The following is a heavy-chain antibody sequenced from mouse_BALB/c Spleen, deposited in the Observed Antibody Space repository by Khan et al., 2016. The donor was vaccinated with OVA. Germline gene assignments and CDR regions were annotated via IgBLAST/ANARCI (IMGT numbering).Heavy chain of an antibody. CDR1: GYSFTGYF. CDR2: INPHIGET. V-gene: IGHV1-20*02. J-gene: IGHJ2*01. D-gene: IGHD1-1*01. Sequence: VQLKESGPELVKPGASVKISCKASGYSFTGYFMNWVMQSHGKRLEWIGRINPHIGETFYNQKFTDKATLTVDESSTPAHMELRSLASEDSAVYYCARKNGSDFDYWGQGTTLTVSS. CDR3: ARKNGSDFDY.